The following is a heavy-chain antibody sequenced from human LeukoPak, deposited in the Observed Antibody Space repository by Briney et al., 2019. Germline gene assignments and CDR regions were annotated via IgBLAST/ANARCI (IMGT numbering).Heavy chain of an antibody. D-gene: IGHD5-12*01. Sequence: SETLSLTCTVSGGSISSYYWSWIRQPPGKGLEWIGYIYYSGGTNYNPSLKSRVTISVDTSKNQFSLKLSSVTAADTAVYYCARDRGYSGYDPRFNWFDPWGQGTLVTVSS. CDR2: IYYSGGT. J-gene: IGHJ5*02. V-gene: IGHV4-59*01. CDR1: GGSISSYY. CDR3: ARDRGYSGYDPRFNWFDP.